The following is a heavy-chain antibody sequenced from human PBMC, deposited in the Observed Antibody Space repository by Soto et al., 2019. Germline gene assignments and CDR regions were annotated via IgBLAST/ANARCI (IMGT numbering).Heavy chain of an antibody. CDR2: ISGSGGST. CDR3: AKLLWFGEFLPPWGADY. D-gene: IGHD3-10*01. Sequence: GGSLRLSCAASGFTFSSYAMSWVRQAPGKGLEWVSAISGSGGSTYYADSVKGRFTISRDNSKNTLYLQMNSLRAEDTAVYYCAKLLWFGEFLPPWGADYWGQGTLVTVSS. V-gene: IGHV3-23*01. J-gene: IGHJ4*02. CDR1: GFTFSSYA.